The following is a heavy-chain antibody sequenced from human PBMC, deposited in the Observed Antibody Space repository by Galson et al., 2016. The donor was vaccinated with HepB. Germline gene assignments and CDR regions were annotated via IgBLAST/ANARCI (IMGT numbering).Heavy chain of an antibody. J-gene: IGHJ4*02. CDR2: INAGNGNT. D-gene: IGHD3-22*01. CDR1: GYTFRRYL. CDR3: ARGEEPIGDFYDGRRDLDY. Sequence: SVKVSCKASGYTFRRYLTHWVRQAPGQSLEWMGWINAGNGNTKYSEKFQDRLSITRDTSENIAYMELSSLRSEDTAVYFCARGEEPIGDFYDGRRDLDYWGQGTLPTVSS. V-gene: IGHV1-3*01.